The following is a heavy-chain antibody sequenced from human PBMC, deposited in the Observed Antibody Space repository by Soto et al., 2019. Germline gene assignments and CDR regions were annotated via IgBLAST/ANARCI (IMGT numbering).Heavy chain of an antibody. CDR2: ISSSSSYI. Sequence: GSLRLSCAASGFTFSSYSMNWVRQAPGKGLEWVSSISSSSSYIYYADSVKGRFTISRDNAKNSLYLQMNSLRAEDTAVYYCXRDYXXSTSCYGFYYGMDVWGQGTTVTVSS. V-gene: IGHV3-21*01. D-gene: IGHD2-2*01. CDR1: GFTFSSYS. J-gene: IGHJ6*02. CDR3: XRDYXXSTSCYGFYYGMDV.